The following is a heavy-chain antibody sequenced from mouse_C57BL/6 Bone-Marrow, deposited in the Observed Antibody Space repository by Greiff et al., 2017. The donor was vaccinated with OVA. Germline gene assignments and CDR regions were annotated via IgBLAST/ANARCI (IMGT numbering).Heavy chain of an antibody. J-gene: IGHJ4*01. D-gene: IGHD1-1*01. CDR2: IYPRSGNT. Sequence: QVQLKESGAELARPGASVKLSCKASGYTFTSYGISWVKQRTGQGLEWIGEIYPRSGNTYYNEKFKGKATLTADKSSSTAYMELRSLTSEDSAVYYCAIGYGSSPLAMDYWGQGTSATVSS. CDR1: GYTFTSYG. CDR3: AIGYGSSPLAMDY. V-gene: IGHV1-81*01.